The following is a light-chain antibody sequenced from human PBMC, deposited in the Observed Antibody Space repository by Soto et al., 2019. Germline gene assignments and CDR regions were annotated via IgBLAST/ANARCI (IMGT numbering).Light chain of an antibody. V-gene: IGKV1-13*02. J-gene: IGKJ3*01. CDR3: QQFNSEPFT. CDR1: QGISSG. Sequence: AIQLTQSPPSLSASVGDRVTITCRASQGISSGLAWYQQKPGKAPKVVMCDASSMESGVPSRFSGSGSGTDFTLTISSLQPEDFATYYCQQFNSEPFTFGPGTKVDIK. CDR2: DAS.